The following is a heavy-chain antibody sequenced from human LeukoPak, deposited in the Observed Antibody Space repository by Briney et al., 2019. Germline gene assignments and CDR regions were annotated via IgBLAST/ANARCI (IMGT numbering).Heavy chain of an antibody. V-gene: IGHV3-7*04. Sequence: GGSLRLSCAASGXTFSNHWMSWVRQAPGKGLEWVANIKPGGSEAYYVDSVKGRFTISRDDAKNSLYLQMNSLRAEDTAVYFCARGGSVAAAALGLDGWGQGTLLTVSS. CDR3: ARGGSVAAAALGLDG. D-gene: IGHD6-13*01. CDR2: IKPGGSEA. J-gene: IGHJ4*02. CDR1: GXTFSNHW.